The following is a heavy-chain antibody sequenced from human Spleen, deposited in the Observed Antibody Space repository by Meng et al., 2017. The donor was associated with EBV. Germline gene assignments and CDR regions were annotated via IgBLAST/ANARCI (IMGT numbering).Heavy chain of an antibody. CDR3: ARGGHFGAAAGPDY. J-gene: IGHJ4*02. Sequence: VQRPQCGAVLLKASDTLSLTCAVYGRSFSGHYWSWIRQPPGKGLEWIGEINHSGSTNYNPSLKSRVTISVDTSKNQFSLKLSSVTAADTAVYYCARGGHFGAAAGPDYWGQGTLVTVSS. V-gene: IGHV4-34*01. CDR1: GRSFSGHY. CDR2: INHSGST. D-gene: IGHD6-13*01.